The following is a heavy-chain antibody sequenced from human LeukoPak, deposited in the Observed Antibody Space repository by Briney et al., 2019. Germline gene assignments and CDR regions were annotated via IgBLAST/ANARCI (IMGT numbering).Heavy chain of an antibody. J-gene: IGHJ4*02. CDR3: ARIGYSSGWYSVYYFDY. Sequence: GESLKISCKGSGYNFTSYWIGWVGQWTGEGVEWMGIIYLGDSDTRNSPSFQGQVTISADKSISTAYLQWSSLKASDTAMYYCARIGYSSGWYSVYYFDYWGQGTLVTVSS. CDR1: GYNFTSYW. CDR2: IYLGDSDT. D-gene: IGHD6-19*01. V-gene: IGHV5-51*01.